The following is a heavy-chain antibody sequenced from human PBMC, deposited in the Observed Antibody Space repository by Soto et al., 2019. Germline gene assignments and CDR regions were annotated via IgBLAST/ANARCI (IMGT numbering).Heavy chain of an antibody. V-gene: IGHV1-69*06. D-gene: IGHD5-12*01. CDR3: ARKVEMATKIDYYYYGMDV. J-gene: IGHJ6*02. Sequence: ASVKVSCKASGGTFSSYAISWVRQAPGQGLEWMGGIIPIFGTANYAQKFQGRVTITADKSTSTAYMELSSLRSEDTAVYYCARKVEMATKIDYYYYGMDVWGQGTTVTVSS. CDR1: GGTFSSYA. CDR2: IIPIFGTA.